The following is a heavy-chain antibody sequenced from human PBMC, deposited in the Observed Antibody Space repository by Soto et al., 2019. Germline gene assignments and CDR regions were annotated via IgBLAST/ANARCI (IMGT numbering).Heavy chain of an antibody. CDR2: ISAYNGNK. V-gene: IGHV1-18*01. J-gene: IGHJ4*02. D-gene: IGHD2-15*01. Sequence: ASVKVSCKASGYTFTSYGISWVRQAPGQGLEWMGWISAYNGNKNYAQKLQGRVTLTTDTSTSTAYMERRSLGSDDTAVYYCARDEYGSGGSCYSGGSHDYWGQGTLVTVSS. CDR1: GYTFTSYG. CDR3: ARDEYGSGGSCYSGGSHDY.